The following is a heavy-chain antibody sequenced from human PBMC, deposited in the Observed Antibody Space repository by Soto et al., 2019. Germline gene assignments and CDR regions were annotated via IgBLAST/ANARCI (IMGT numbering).Heavy chain of an antibody. V-gene: IGHV4-30-4*01. D-gene: IGHD6-13*01. J-gene: IGHJ6*02. CDR1: GGSISSGDYY. CDR3: ARAGIAATYGMDV. Sequence: PSETLSLTCTVAGGSISSGDYYWSWIRQPPGKGLEWIGYIYYSGSTYYNPSLKSRVTISVDTSKNQFSLKLSSVTAADTAVYYCARAGIAATYGMDVWGQGTTVTGSS. CDR2: IYYSGST.